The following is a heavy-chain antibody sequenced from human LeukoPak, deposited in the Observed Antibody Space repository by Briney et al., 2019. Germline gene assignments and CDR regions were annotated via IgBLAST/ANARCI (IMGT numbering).Heavy chain of an antibody. V-gene: IGHV3-21*01. Sequence: PGGSLRLSCAASGFTISSYSMNWVRQAPGKGLVWVSSISSSSSYIYYADSVKGRFTISRDNAKNSLYLQMNSLRAEDTAVYYCARDSRVVRGVISAFDIWGQGTMVTVSS. CDR1: GFTISSYS. J-gene: IGHJ3*02. CDR3: ARDSRVVRGVISAFDI. CDR2: ISSSSSYI. D-gene: IGHD3-10*01.